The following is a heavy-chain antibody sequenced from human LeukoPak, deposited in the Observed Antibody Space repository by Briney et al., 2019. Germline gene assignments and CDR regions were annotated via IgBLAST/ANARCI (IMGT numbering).Heavy chain of an antibody. Sequence: ASVKVSCKASGYTFTSYYMHWVRQAPGQGLEWMGIINPSGGSTSYAQKFQGRVTMTRDTSTSTVYMELSSLRSEDTAVYYCARASVDIVATSIQKRTDWYFDLWGRGTLVTVSS. CDR1: GYTFTSYY. J-gene: IGHJ2*01. CDR3: ARASVDIVATSIQKRTDWYFDL. CDR2: INPSGGST. V-gene: IGHV1-46*01. D-gene: IGHD5-12*01.